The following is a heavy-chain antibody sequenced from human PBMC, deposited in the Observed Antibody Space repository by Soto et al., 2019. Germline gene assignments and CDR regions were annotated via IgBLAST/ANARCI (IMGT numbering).Heavy chain of an antibody. D-gene: IGHD3-10*01. CDR2: IIPIFGTA. CDR3: ARGARPPAIGGFDP. CDR1: GGTFSSYA. Sequence: QVQLVQSGAEVKKPGSSVKVSCKASGGTFSSYAISWVRQAPGQGLEWMGGIIPIFGTANYAQKFQGRVTITADESTSTAHRGLSSLRPEDTAVYYCARGARPPAIGGFDPWGKGNQVTVSS. J-gene: IGHJ5*02. V-gene: IGHV1-69*12.